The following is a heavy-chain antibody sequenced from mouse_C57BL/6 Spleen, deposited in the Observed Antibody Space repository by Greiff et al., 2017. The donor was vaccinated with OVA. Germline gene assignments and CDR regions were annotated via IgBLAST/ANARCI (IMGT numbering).Heavy chain of an antibody. CDR3: ARIRAIFGYFDY. J-gene: IGHJ2*01. Sequence: VQLQQSVAKLVRPGASVKLSCTASGFNIKNPYMHWVKQRPEQGLEWIGRIDPANGNTKYAPKFQGKATITADTSSNTAYLQLSSLTSEDTAIYYCARIRAIFGYFDYWGQGTTLTVSS. D-gene: IGHD3-3*01. CDR2: IDPANGNT. V-gene: IGHV14-3*01. CDR1: GFNIKNPY.